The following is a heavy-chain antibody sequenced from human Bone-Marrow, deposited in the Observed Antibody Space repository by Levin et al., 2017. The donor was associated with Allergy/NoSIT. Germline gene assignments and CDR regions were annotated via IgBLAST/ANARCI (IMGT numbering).Heavy chain of an antibody. J-gene: IGHJ6*02. Sequence: GGSLRLSCAASGFTFSNYGMHWVRQAPGKGLEWVAVMSSDGSKTYYADSVRGRFTISRDNSKNRLYLQMNSLRVEDTAVFYCVKDRIAGGSSSSSGYYYYGMDVWGQGTTVTVSS. CDR3: VKDRIAGGSSSSSGYYYYGMDV. CDR2: MSSDGSKT. V-gene: IGHV3-30*18. CDR1: GFTFSNYG. D-gene: IGHD6-6*01.